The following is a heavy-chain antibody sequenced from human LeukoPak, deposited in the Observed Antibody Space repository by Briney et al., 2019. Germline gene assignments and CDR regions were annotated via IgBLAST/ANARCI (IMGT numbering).Heavy chain of an antibody. Sequence: GASVKVSCKASGSTISTYSFSWVRQAPGQGLEWMGGIIPIFGTANYAQKFQGRVTITADESTSTAYMELSSLRSEDTAVYYCASGAWELLDFDYWGQGTLVTVSS. CDR2: IIPIFGTA. CDR3: ASGAWELLDFDY. V-gene: IGHV1-69*13. J-gene: IGHJ4*02. D-gene: IGHD1-26*01. CDR1: GSTISTYS.